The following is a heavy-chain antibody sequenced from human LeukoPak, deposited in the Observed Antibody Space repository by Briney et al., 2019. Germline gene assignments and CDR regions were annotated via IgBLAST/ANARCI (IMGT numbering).Heavy chain of an antibody. D-gene: IGHD3/OR15-3a*01. CDR3: ARGGVGLVIIPGWEYDYYGLDV. V-gene: IGHV3-21*01. J-gene: IGHJ6*02. CDR2: ISSSSSYM. CDR1: GFTLSTYS. Sequence: GGSLRLSCAASGFTLSTYSMNWVRQAPGKGLEWVSSISSSSSYMYYADSAKGRFIISRDNAKNSLHLQMNSLRAEDTAVYYCARGGVGLVIIPGWEYDYYGLDVWGQGTTVTVSS.